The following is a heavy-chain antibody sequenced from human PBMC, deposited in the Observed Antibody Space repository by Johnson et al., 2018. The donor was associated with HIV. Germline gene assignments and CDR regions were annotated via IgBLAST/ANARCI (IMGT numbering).Heavy chain of an antibody. CDR1: GFTFSFYG. D-gene: IGHD3-22*01. V-gene: IGHV3-33*03. CDR3: AKGDYYDSRAAFDI. J-gene: IGHJ3*02. CDR2: IWYDGNNK. Sequence: QVQLVESGGGVVQPGRSLRLSCAASGFTFSFYGMHWVRQAPGKGLEWVAVIWYDGNNKYYADSVKGRFTISRDNSKNTLYLQMNSLRAEDTAVYYCAKGDYYDSRAAFDIWGQGTMVTVSS.